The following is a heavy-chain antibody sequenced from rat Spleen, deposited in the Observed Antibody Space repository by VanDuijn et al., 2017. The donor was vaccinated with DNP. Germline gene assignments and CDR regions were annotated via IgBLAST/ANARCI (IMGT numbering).Heavy chain of an antibody. D-gene: IGHD4-3*01. CDR2: IWKHGAT. V-gene: IGHV2-41*01. J-gene: IGHJ4*01. CDR1: GFSLTSHN. CDR3: ARDLIIRDTTSAMDA. Sequence: QVQLKESGPGLVQPSQTLSLTCTVAGFSLTSHNVHWVRQPPGKGLEWRGVIWKHGATRYNSALKSRLSFSKATAKSQVFLKLNSLQTEDTATYYCARDLIIRDTTSAMDAWGQGTSVTVSS.